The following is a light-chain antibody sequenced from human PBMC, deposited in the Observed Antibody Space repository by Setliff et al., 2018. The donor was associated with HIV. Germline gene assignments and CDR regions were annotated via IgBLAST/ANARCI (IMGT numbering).Light chain of an antibody. J-gene: IGLJ1*01. CDR2: DVD. CDR3: CSHAGTSFG. Sequence: QSALTQPRSVSGPPGQSVTISCTGSSSDVGDYSYVSWYQQHPGKAPKVIIYDVDKRPSGVPERFSASRSGTTASLTISGLQADDEADYYCCSHAGTSFGFGIGTKV. CDR1: SSDVGDYSY. V-gene: IGLV2-11*01.